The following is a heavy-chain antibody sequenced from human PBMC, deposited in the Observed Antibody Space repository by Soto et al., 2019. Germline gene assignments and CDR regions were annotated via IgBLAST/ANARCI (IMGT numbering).Heavy chain of an antibody. D-gene: IGHD3-3*01. CDR1: GYTFTGYY. Sequence: SVKVSCKASGYTFTGYYMHWVRQAPGQGLEWMGWINPNSGGTNYAQKFQGWVTMTRDTSISTAYMELSRLRSDDTAVYYCARGVTIFGLVPHHYGMDVWGQGTTVTVSS. CDR3: ARGVTIFGLVPHHYGMDV. V-gene: IGHV1-2*04. J-gene: IGHJ6*02. CDR2: INPNSGGT.